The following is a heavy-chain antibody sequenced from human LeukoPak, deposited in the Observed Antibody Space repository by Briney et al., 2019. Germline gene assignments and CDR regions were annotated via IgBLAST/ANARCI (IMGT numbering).Heavy chain of an antibody. J-gene: IGHJ4*02. Sequence: SETLSLTCTVSGGSISSGDYYWSWIRQPPGKGLEWIGYIYYSGSTYYNPSLKSRVTISVDTSKNQFSLKLSSVTAADTAVYYCARLFWGKYYFDYWGQGTLVTVSS. V-gene: IGHV4-30-4*08. CDR2: IYYSGST. CDR3: ARLFWGKYYFDY. CDR1: GGSISSGDYY. D-gene: IGHD7-27*01.